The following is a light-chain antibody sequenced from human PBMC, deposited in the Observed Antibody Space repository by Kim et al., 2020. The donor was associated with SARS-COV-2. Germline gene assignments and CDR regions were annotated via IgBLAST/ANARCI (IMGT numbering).Light chain of an antibody. J-gene: IGLJ3*02. CDR2: EVS. Sequence: GQSVTIPCTGASGDVGGDDYVSWYQQHPGEAPKLMIYEVSKRPSGVPDRFSGSKSGNTASLTVSGLQAEDEADYYCSSYAGSNTLVFGGGTKLTVL. V-gene: IGLV2-8*01. CDR1: SGDVGGDDY. CDR3: SSYAGSNTLV.